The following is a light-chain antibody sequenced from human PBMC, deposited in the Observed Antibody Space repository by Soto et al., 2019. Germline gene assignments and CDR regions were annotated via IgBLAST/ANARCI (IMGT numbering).Light chain of an antibody. V-gene: IGKV2-28*01. CDR1: HSRLHSNGNTY. J-gene: IGKJ4*01. CDR3: MQGLQTLT. CDR2: LVS. Sequence: DSVITQLPVSLSVTPCVPTAFTCSSNHSRLHSNGNTYLDWYRQKPGRSPQVLIYLVSIRASGVPDKFSGSGSGTDLILRISRVEAEDVGVYYYMQGLQTLTFGGRTKVDSK.